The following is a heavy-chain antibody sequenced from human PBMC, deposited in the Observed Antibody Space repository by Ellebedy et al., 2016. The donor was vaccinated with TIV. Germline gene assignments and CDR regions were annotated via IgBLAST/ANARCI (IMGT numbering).Heavy chain of an antibody. CDR3: AKDIQSFRMYSSSWYVSYYYYGMDV. V-gene: IGHV3-43*02. CDR2: ISGDGGST. J-gene: IGHJ6*01. D-gene: IGHD6-13*01. Sequence: GESLKISCAASGFTFDDYAMHWVRQAPGKGLEWVSLISGDGGSTYYEDSVKGRFTISRDNSKNSLYLQMNSLRTEDTALYYCAKDIQSFRMYSSSWYVSYYYYGMDVWGQGTTVTVSS. CDR1: GFTFDDYA.